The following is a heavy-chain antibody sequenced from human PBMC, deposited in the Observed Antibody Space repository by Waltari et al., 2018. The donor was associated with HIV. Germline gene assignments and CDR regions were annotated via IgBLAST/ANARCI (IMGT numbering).Heavy chain of an antibody. CDR1: GFPCSSYP. D-gene: IGHD3-16*02. CDR3: ATGSNHLY. J-gene: IGHJ1*01. V-gene: IGHV3-23*01. CDR2: ITANGATT. Sequence: EVQLLDSGGGLVQPGGVLRLSCAASGFPCSSYPMGWVRRGPGKGLEWVSTITANGATTYYADSVKGRFTFSRDDSKNTLHLQMNSLRADDTAVYYCATGSNHLYWGQGTLVAVSS.